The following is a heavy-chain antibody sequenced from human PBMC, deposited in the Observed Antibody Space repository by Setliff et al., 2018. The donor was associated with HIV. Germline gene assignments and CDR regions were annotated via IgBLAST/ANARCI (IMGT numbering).Heavy chain of an antibody. J-gene: IGHJ3*02. D-gene: IGHD6-25*01. V-gene: IGHV3-74*01. Sequence: GGSLRLSCEASGFTVSSYWMHWVRQAPGKGLVWVSRINNDGSSTTYADSVKGRFTISKDIAKNTLNLQMNSLRAEDTAIYYCVGPFGYNGFYIWGQGTMVNVSS. CDR3: VGPFGYNGFYI. CDR1: GFTVSSYW. CDR2: INNDGSST.